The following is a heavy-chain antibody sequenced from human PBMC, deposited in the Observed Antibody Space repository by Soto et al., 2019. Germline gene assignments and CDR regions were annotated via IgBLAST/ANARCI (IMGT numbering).Heavy chain of an antibody. D-gene: IGHD3-10*01. CDR3: ARDTDITITMVRGPADYYYYYGMDV. CDR1: GFTFSSYS. V-gene: IGHV3-21*01. J-gene: IGHJ6*02. CDR2: ISSSSSYI. Sequence: GGSLRLSCAASGFTFSSYSMNWVRQAPGKGLEWVSSISSSSSYIYYADSVRGRFTISRDNAKNSLYLQMNSLRAEDTAVYYCARDTDITITMVRGPADYYYYYGMDVWGQGTTVTVSS.